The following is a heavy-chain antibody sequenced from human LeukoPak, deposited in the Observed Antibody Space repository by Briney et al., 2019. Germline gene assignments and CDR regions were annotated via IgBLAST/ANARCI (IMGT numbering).Heavy chain of an antibody. J-gene: IGHJ4*02. CDR2: VDPEDGET. CDR3: ATGGKQWLVLGY. Sequence: ASVKVSCKVSGYTFTDYYMHWVQQAPGKGLEWMGLVDPEDGETIYAEKFQGRVTITADTSTDTAYMELSSLRSQDTAVYYCATGGKQWLVLGYWGQGTLVTVSS. D-gene: IGHD6-19*01. CDR1: GYTFTDYY. V-gene: IGHV1-69-2*01.